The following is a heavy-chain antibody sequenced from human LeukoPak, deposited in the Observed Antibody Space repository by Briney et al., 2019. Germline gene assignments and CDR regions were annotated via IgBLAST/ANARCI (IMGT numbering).Heavy chain of an antibody. J-gene: IGHJ4*02. CDR1: GCTFTSYG. CDR2: ISAYNGNT. V-gene: IGHV1-18*01. Sequence: ASVKVSCKASGCTFTSYGISWVRQAPGQGLEWMGWISAYNGNTNYAQKLQGRVTMTTDTSTSTAYMELRSLRSDDTAVYYCAREPDYYDSSGYSYDYWGQGTLVTVSS. D-gene: IGHD3-22*01. CDR3: AREPDYYDSSGYSYDY.